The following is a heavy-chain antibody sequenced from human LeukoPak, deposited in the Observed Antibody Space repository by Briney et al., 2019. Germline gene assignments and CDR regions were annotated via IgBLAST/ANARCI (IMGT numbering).Heavy chain of an antibody. V-gene: IGHV1-3*01. D-gene: IGHD3-22*01. CDR1: GYTFTSYA. Sequence: ASVKVSCKASGYTFTSYAMHWVRQAPGQRLEWMGWINAGNGNTKYSQKFQGRVTITRDTSASTAYMELSSLRSEDTAVYYCARVVHYYDSSGYPTYYFDNWGQGTLVTVSS. J-gene: IGHJ4*02. CDR2: INAGNGNT. CDR3: ARVVHYYDSSGYPTYYFDN.